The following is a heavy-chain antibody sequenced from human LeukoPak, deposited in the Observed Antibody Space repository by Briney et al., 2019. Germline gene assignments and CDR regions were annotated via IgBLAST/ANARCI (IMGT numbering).Heavy chain of an antibody. CDR1: GFIFGDYA. V-gene: IGHV3-49*04. CDR3: TRAPYCGGDCHRN. J-gene: IGHJ4*02. CDR2: ITSSAYGGTT. Sequence: GGSLRLSCTTSGFIFGDYAMSWVRQAPGMGLEWVGFITSSAYGGTTAYAASVKGRFTISRDDSKNIAYLQMNSLKTEDTAVYYCTRAPYCGGDCHRNWGQGTLVTVSS. D-gene: IGHD2-21*02.